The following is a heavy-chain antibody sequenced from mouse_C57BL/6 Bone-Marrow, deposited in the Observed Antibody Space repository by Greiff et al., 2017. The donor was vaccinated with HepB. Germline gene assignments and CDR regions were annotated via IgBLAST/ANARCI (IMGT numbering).Heavy chain of an antibody. V-gene: IGHV14-4*01. CDR1: GFNIKDDY. Sequence: VHVKQSGAELVRPGASVKLSCTASGFNIKDDYMHWVKQRPEQGLEWIGWIDPENGDTEYASKFQGKATITADTSSNTAYLQLSSLTSEDTAVDYYSTRPWFAYWGQGTLVTVSA. CDR3: STRPWFAY. CDR2: IDPENGDT. J-gene: IGHJ3*01.